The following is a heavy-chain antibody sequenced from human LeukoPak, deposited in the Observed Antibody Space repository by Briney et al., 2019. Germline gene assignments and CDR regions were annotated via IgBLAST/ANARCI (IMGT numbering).Heavy chain of an antibody. V-gene: IGHV4-59*01. CDR1: GASITDYY. CDR3: AYGGDAYKTGY. Sequence: PSETLSLTCSVSGASITDYYWSWIRQPPAKGLEWIGYIYYSGSPNYNPSLKSRVTLSLDTSQNQLSLKLTSVTAADTAVYYCAYGGDAYKTGYWGEGRLVTVSS. CDR2: IYYSGSP. J-gene: IGHJ4*02. D-gene: IGHD5-24*01.